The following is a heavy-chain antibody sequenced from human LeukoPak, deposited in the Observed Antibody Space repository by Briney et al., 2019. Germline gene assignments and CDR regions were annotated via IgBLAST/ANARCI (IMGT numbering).Heavy chain of an antibody. Sequence: PSETLSLTCIVSGGSMSNYWWTWIRQSPGKGPEWIGYIRSSGSTTYNPSLQSRLTMSIDTSKNQFSLSLTSATAADTAIYYCARRRGDYGEGEFNYWGQGISVTVSS. CDR2: IRSSGST. CDR1: GGSMSNYW. D-gene: IGHD4/OR15-4a*01. J-gene: IGHJ4*02. V-gene: IGHV4-4*09. CDR3: ARRRGDYGEGEFNY.